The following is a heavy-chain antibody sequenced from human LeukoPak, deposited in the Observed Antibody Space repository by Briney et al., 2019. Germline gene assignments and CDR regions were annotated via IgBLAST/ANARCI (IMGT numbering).Heavy chain of an antibody. V-gene: IGHV4-34*01. CDR1: GGSFSGYY. J-gene: IGHJ3*02. CDR3: ASERGLYSFYAFNI. D-gene: IGHD5-18*01. Sequence: SETLSLTCAVYGGSFSGYYWSWIRQPPGKGLEWIGEINHSGSTNYNPSLKSRVTISLDTSKNQFSLKLSSVTAADTAVYYCASERGLYSFYAFNIWGQGTMVTVSS. CDR2: INHSGST.